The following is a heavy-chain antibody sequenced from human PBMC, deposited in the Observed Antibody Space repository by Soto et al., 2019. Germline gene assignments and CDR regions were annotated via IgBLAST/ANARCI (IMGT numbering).Heavy chain of an antibody. CDR1: GGTFSSYA. CDR3: ARDADSGISRGPYYYYGMDV. Sequence: QVQLVLSGAEVKKPGSSVKVSCKASGGTFSSYAISWVRQAPGQGLEWMGGIIPIFGTANYAQKFQGRVTITADESTSTAYMELSSLRSEDTAVYYCARDADSGISRGPYYYYGMDVWGQGTTVTVSS. CDR2: IIPIFGTA. J-gene: IGHJ6*02. D-gene: IGHD1-26*01. V-gene: IGHV1-69*01.